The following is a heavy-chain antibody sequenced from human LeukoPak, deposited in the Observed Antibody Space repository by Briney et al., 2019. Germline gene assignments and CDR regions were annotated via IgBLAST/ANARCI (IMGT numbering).Heavy chain of an antibody. CDR3: GRDTGGPEDS. V-gene: IGHV3-30*02. CDR2: IRFDGNND. J-gene: IGHJ4*02. D-gene: IGHD3-16*01. Sequence: QTGGSLRLSCAASGFSINKYGTHWVRQAPGKGLEWVALIRFDGNNDFYGDSVKGRFTVSRDNARNSLFLQMNSLRAEDTAVYYCGRDTGGPEDSWGQGILVAVSS. CDR1: GFSINKYG.